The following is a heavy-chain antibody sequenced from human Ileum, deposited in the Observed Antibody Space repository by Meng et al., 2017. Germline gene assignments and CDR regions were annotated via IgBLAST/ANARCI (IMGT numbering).Heavy chain of an antibody. D-gene: IGHD3-10*01. Sequence: QVQLQGSGPGLVKPSQTLSLTCSVSGGSFSSDNYYWTWIRQTPGKGLEWIGLTYYNGSPFYNPSLRSRVTISVDTSKDQFSLKLTSVTAADTAVYYCARERRHYYGSGSFDYWGQGILVTVSS. V-gene: IGHV4-30-4*01. CDR1: GGSFSSDNYY. CDR3: ARERRHYYGSGSFDY. CDR2: TYYNGSP. J-gene: IGHJ4*02.